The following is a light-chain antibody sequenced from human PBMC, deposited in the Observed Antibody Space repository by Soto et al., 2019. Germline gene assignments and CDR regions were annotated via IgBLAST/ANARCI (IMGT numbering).Light chain of an antibody. CDR2: GDN. CDR1: TSNIGSNS. J-gene: IGLJ3*02. CDR3: AAWDERLKGWM. V-gene: IGLV1-44*01. Sequence: QSVLIQQPPVSGTPGKRAIFLGPGSTSNIGSNSANWYQQLPGTAPGLLIYGDNKRPSRVPDRFSGSKSGTSASLAISGLQSGDEADYYCAAWDERLKGWMFGGGTKLTVL.